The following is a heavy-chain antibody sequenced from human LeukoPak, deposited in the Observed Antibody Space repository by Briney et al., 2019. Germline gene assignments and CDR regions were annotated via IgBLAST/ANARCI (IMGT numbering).Heavy chain of an antibody. D-gene: IGHD6-6*01. CDR1: GGSFSGYY. V-gene: IGHV4-34*01. CDR3: ARGLYSSSPMSDY. J-gene: IGHJ4*02. CDR2: INHSGST. Sequence: SETLSLTCAVYGGSFSGYYWSWIRQPPGKGLEWIGEINHSGSTNYNPSLNSRATISVDTSQNQISQKLSSVTAAHTAVYYCARGLYSSSPMSDYWGQGTLVTVSS.